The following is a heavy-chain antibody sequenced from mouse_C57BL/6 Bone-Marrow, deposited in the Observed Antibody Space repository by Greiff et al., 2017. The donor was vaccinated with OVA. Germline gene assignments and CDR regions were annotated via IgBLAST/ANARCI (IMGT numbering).Heavy chain of an antibody. CDR3: ARRAHAMDY. V-gene: IGHV4-1*01. CDR2: INPDGSTI. Sequence: EVQVVESGGGLVQPGGSVKLSCAASGFAFSSYWMSWVRRAPGKGLEWIGEINPDGSTINYTPSLKDKIIISTDKAKNTLYLQMSKVRSEDTALYYCARRAHAMDYWGQGTSVTVSS. D-gene: IGHD3-3*01. J-gene: IGHJ4*01. CDR1: GFAFSSYW.